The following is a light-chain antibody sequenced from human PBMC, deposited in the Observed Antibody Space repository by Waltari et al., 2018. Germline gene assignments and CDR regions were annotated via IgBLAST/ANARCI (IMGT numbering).Light chain of an antibody. CDR1: SSDVCAFDY. V-gene: IGLV2-11*01. J-gene: IGLJ1*01. Sequence: QSALIQPRAESRSLGQSVIISCTAASSDVCAFDYLSWDQQHPGKAPALIIYDVNNRPSGVPDRFSGSKSGNTASLTISGLQAEDEADYYCCSYAGNYANYVFGTGTKLT. CDR3: CSYAGNYANYV. CDR2: DVN.